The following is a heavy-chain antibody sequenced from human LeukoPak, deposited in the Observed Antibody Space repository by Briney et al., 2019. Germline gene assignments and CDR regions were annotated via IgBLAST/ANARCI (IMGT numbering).Heavy chain of an antibody. V-gene: IGHV4-4*09. J-gene: IGHJ5*02. CDR3: ARATQRYCSGTTCFPYWFDT. D-gene: IGHD2-2*01. CDR1: GGSMTHYF. Sequence: SGTLPLTCTVSGGSMTHYFWNWIRQAPGKGLEWIGYTHTSGSPDYSRSLKSRVTISLDTSKNHFSLMLSSVTAADTAVYFCARATQRYCSGTTCFPYWFDTWGQGTLATVSS. CDR2: THTSGSP.